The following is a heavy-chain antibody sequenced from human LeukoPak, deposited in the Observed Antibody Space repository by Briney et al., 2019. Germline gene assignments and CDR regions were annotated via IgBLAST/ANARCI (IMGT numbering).Heavy chain of an antibody. D-gene: IGHD3-10*01. CDR2: INDDGRAT. J-gene: IGHJ5*02. Sequence: GGSLRLSCAASGFTFSNYWMHWVRQVPGKGLVWVSRINDDGRATFYADSVKGRFTISRDNFKNTLYLQMNSLRVEDTALYYCVNSGFDPWGQGTLVTVSS. CDR1: GFTFSNYW. V-gene: IGHV3-74*01. CDR3: VNSGFDP.